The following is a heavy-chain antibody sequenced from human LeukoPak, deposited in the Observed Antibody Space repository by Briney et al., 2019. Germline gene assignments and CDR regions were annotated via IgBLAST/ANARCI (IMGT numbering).Heavy chain of an antibody. Sequence: GESLKISCKVSGYTFTTYWIGWVRQMPGKGLEWMGIIYPADSDTRYSPSFQGQVTISDDKSISTAYLQWSSLKASDTAIYYCAGRGTGTTLAFDYWGQGTLVTVSS. V-gene: IGHV5-51*01. CDR1: GYTFTTYW. CDR2: IYPADSDT. CDR3: AGRGTGTTLAFDY. J-gene: IGHJ4*02. D-gene: IGHD1-1*01.